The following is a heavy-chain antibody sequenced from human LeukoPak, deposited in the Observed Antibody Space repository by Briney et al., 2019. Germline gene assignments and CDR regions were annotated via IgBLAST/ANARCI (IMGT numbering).Heavy chain of an antibody. J-gene: IGHJ4*02. V-gene: IGHV4-59*01. Sequence: SETLSLTCAVNGGSFSGYYWTWIRQPPGKGLEWIGYIYYSGSTNYNPSLKSRVTISVDTSKNHFSLKLGSVTAADTAVYYCARSLGGYCSGGSCYGFDYWGQGTLVTVSS. CDR2: IYYSGST. D-gene: IGHD2-15*01. CDR1: GGSFSGYY. CDR3: ARSLGGYCSGGSCYGFDY.